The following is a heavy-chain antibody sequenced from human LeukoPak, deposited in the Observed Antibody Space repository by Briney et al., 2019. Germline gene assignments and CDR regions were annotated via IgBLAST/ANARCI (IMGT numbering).Heavy chain of an antibody. J-gene: IGHJ4*02. CDR3: ARRLWVVRGVIFFDY. CDR2: INPNSGGT. Sequence: ASVKVSCKASGYTFTGYYMHWVRQAPGLGLEWMGWINPNSGGTNYAQKFQGRVTMTRDTSISTAYMEVSRLRSEDTAVYYCARRLWVVRGVIFFDYWGQGALVTVSS. V-gene: IGHV1-2*02. D-gene: IGHD3-10*01. CDR1: GYTFTGYY.